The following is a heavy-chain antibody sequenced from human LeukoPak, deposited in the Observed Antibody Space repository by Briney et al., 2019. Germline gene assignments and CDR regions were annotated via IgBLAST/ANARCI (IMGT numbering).Heavy chain of an antibody. CDR1: GFTFSRYW. J-gene: IGHJ4*02. V-gene: IGHV3-74*01. D-gene: IGHD1-26*01. Sequence: GGSLRLSCAASGFTFSRYWMYWVRQAPGKGLVFVSRINSDGSTTNYAGSVNGRFTISRDNAKNTLYLQMDSLRDEDTAVYYCASELVVGYWGLGTLVTVSS. CDR3: ASELVVGY. CDR2: INSDGSTT.